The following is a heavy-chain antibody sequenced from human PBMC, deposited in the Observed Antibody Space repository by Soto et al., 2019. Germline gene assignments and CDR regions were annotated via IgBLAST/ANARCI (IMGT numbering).Heavy chain of an antibody. CDR1: GGSVNGYY. J-gene: IGHJ5*02. D-gene: IGHD3-3*01. V-gene: IGHV4-34*01. CDR2: INHTGGT. CDR3: ATRITVFGLLIPPFDP. Sequence: SETLSLTCAVYGGSVNGYYWNWIRQPPGKGLEWIGEINHTGGTHYTPSLKSRVTMSVDTSENQFSLRLSSVTAADTTIYYCATRITVFGLLIPPFDPCGHGTQAPVSS.